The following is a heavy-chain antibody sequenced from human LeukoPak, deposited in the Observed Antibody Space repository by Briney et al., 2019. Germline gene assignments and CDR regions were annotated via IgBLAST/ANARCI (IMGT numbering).Heavy chain of an antibody. Sequence: ASVKVSCKASGYTFTNYHIAWVRQAPGQGLEWMGWISAYNGNTNYAQKLQGRVTMTTDTSTSTAYMELRSLRSDDAAVYYCARSGYSSSWLTNYYYYYGMDVWGQGTTVTVSS. J-gene: IGHJ6*02. D-gene: IGHD6-13*01. CDR3: ARSGYSSSWLTNYYYYYGMDV. V-gene: IGHV1-18*01. CDR1: GYTFTNYH. CDR2: ISAYNGNT.